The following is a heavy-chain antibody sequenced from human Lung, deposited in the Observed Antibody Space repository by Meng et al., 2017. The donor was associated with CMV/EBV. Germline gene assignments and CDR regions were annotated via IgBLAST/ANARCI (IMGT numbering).Heavy chain of an antibody. V-gene: IGHV1-8*01. Sequence: ASXXVSXKASGYTFTSYDINWVRQATGQGLEWMGWIDPNSGNTGYAKKFQGRVTMTRNNSISTADMELNSLRSGDTAVYYCARRTTGGKNWFDPWGQGTLVTVSS. J-gene: IGHJ5*02. CDR2: IDPNSGNT. CDR3: ARRTTGGKNWFDP. D-gene: IGHD4-17*01. CDR1: GYTFTSYD.